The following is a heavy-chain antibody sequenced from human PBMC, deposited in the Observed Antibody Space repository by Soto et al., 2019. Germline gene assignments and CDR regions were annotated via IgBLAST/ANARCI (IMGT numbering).Heavy chain of an antibody. CDR3: ARASSSWYAWFDP. CDR1: GGSISSYY. V-gene: IGHV4-59*01. D-gene: IGHD6-13*01. CDR2: IYYSGST. Sequence: ETLSLTCTVSGGSISSYYWSWIRQPPGKGLEWIGYIYYSGSTNYNPSLKSRVTISVDTSKNQFSLKLSSVTAADTAVYYCARASSSWYAWFDPWGQGTLVTVSS. J-gene: IGHJ5*02.